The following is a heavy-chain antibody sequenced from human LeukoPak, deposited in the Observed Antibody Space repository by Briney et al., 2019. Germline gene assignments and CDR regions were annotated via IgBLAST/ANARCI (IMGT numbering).Heavy chain of an antibody. CDR2: INHSGST. V-gene: IGHV4-34*01. CDR3: ARGRQFGESYYYYYYMDV. D-gene: IGHD3-10*01. Sequence: SETLSLTCAVYGGSLSGYYWSWIRQPPGKGLEWIGEINHSGSTNYNPSLKSRVTISVDTSKNQFSLKLSSVTAADTAVYYCARGRQFGESYYYYYYMDVWGKGTTVTVSS. J-gene: IGHJ6*03. CDR1: GGSLSGYY.